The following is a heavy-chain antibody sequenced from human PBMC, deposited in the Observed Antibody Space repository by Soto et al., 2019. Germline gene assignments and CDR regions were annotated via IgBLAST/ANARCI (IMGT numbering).Heavy chain of an antibody. V-gene: IGHV3-30*18. CDR2: ISYDGSNK. Sequence: SGGSLRLSCAASGFTFSSYGMHWVRQAPGKGLEWVAVISYDGSNKYYADSVKGRFTISRDNSKNTLYLQMNSLRAEDTAVYYCAKEAGSNWNSVSAYYYYYMDVWGKGTTVTVSS. J-gene: IGHJ6*03. CDR3: AKEAGSNWNSVSAYYYYYMDV. CDR1: GFTFSSYG. D-gene: IGHD1-7*01.